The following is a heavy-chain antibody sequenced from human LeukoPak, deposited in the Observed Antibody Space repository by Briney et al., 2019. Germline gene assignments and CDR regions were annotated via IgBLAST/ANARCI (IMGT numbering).Heavy chain of an antibody. CDR2: ISGSGGST. CDR1: GFTFSSYA. Sequence: GSLRLSCAASGFTFSSYAMSWVRQAPGKGLEWVSTISGSGGSTYYADSVKGRFTISRDNSKNTLYLQMNSLRAEDTAVYYCAKVVGATTRGYFDYWGQGTLVTVSS. J-gene: IGHJ4*02. V-gene: IGHV3-23*01. CDR3: AKVVGATTRGYFDY. D-gene: IGHD1-26*01.